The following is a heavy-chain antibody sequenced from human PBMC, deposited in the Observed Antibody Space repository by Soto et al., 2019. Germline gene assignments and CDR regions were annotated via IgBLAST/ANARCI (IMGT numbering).Heavy chain of an antibody. CDR1: GFTLSDYY. V-gene: IGHV3-74*01. J-gene: IGHJ4*02. CDR3: ASVPDCSSSGCYSYFDI. Sequence: EVQLVESGGGLVQPGGSLRLSCAASGFTLSDYYMHWARQAPGKGLVWVSRISNDGSNTDYADSVKGRFTISRHNAKNTMHLQMNSLRAEDTAVYYCASVPDCSSSGCYSYFDIGGEGTLVTVSS. CDR2: ISNDGSNT. D-gene: IGHD2-2*01.